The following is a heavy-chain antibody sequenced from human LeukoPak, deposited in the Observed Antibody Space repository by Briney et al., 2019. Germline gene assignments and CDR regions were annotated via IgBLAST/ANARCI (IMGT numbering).Heavy chain of an antibody. Sequence: SETLSLTCTVSGGSIGSYYWSWIRQPAGKGLEWIGRIYTSGSTNYNPSLKSRVTMSVDTSKNQFSLKLSSVTAADTAVYYCARHAKYGDYAFDIWDQGTMVTVSS. CDR2: IYTSGST. V-gene: IGHV4-4*07. D-gene: IGHD4-17*01. CDR1: GGSIGSYY. J-gene: IGHJ3*02. CDR3: ARHAKYGDYAFDI.